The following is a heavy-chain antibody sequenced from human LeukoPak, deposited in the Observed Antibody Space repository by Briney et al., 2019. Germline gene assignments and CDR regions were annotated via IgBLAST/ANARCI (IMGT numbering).Heavy chain of an antibody. V-gene: IGHV1-69*05. J-gene: IGHJ6*03. CDR3: ARGHVLRFLEWSFNYYMDV. D-gene: IGHD3-3*01. Sequence: SVKVSCKASGGTFISYAISWVRQAPGQGREWMGGIIPIFGTANYAQKFQGRVTITTDESTSTAYMELSSLRSEDTAVYYCARGHVLRFLEWSFNYYMDVWGKGTTVTVSS. CDR1: GGTFISYA. CDR2: IIPIFGTA.